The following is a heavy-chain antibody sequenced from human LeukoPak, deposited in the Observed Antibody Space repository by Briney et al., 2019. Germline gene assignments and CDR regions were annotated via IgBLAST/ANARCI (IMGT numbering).Heavy chain of an antibody. CDR1: GGTFSSYA. V-gene: IGHV1-69*04. D-gene: IGHD5-24*01. Sequence: SVKVSCKASGGTFSSYAISWVRQAPGQGLEWMGRIIPILGTANYAQKLQGRVTMTTDTSTSTAYMELRSLRSDDTAVYYCARGSLGGYNFDYWGQGTLVTVSS. J-gene: IGHJ4*02. CDR2: IIPILGTA. CDR3: ARGSLGGYNFDY.